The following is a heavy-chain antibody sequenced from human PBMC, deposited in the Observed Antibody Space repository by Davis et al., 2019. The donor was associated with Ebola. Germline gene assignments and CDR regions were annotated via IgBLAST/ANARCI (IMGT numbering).Heavy chain of an antibody. CDR1: GYTFTGYY. CDR2: INPNSGGT. V-gene: IGHV1-2*04. CDR3: ARDSTIFGVVNYYFDY. Sequence: AASVKVSCKASGYTFTGYYMHWVRQAPGQGLEWMGWINPNSGGTNYAQKFQGWVTMTRDTSISTAYMELSRLRSDDTAVYYCARDSTIFGVVNYYFDYWGQGTLVTVSS. D-gene: IGHD3-3*01. J-gene: IGHJ4*02.